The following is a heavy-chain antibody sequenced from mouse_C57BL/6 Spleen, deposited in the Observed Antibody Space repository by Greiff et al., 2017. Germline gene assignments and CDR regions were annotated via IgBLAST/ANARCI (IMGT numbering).Heavy chain of an antibody. V-gene: IGHV1-72*01. Sequence: QVQLQQPGAELVKPGASVKLSCKASGYTFTSYWMHWVKQRPGRGLEWIGRIDPTSGGTKYNEKFKGKATLTVDKPSSTAYMQLSSLTSEDSAVYYCARGNYNWDFEVWGTGTTVTVSS. CDR3: ARGNYNWDFEV. CDR2: IDPTSGGT. D-gene: IGHD2-1*01. CDR1: GYTFTSYW. J-gene: IGHJ1*03.